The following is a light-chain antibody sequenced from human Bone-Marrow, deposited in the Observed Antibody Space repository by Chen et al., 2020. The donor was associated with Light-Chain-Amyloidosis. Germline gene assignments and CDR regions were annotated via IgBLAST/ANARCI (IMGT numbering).Light chain of an antibody. CDR1: QSIGNY. CDR2: SSS. Sequence: IQMSQYPSSLSASVGDKVTITCRASQSIGNYLHWYQQRPGTAPKLLIASSSTLQFGAPSRFSGSRSGTDFTLTIGSLQPENFGSYYFQQSYGPPFTFGPGTRVDFK. CDR3: QQSYGPPFT. J-gene: IGKJ3*01. V-gene: IGKV1-39*01.